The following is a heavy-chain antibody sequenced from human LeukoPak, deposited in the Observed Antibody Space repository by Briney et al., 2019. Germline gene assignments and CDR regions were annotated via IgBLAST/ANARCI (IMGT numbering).Heavy chain of an antibody. CDR2: IKQDGSEK. Sequence: GGSLRLSCEASGLTFNKYWMTWVRQAPGKGLEWVANIKQDGSEKNYVDSVKGRFTISRDNAKNSLYLRMNSLRAEDTAVYYCATGYSSGWYFYFQHWGQGSLVSVSS. CDR3: ATGYSSGWYFYFQH. J-gene: IGHJ1*01. D-gene: IGHD6-19*01. V-gene: IGHV3-7*03. CDR1: GLTFNKYW.